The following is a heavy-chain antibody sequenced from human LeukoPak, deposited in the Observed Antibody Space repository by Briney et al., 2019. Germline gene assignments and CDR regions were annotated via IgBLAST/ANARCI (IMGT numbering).Heavy chain of an antibody. CDR1: GYSFTTYW. CDR3: ARLGSRRYFDWLLSTY. J-gene: IGHJ4*02. Sequence: GESLKISCKGSGYSFTTYWIGWVRQMPGKGLEWMGIIYPGDSDTRYSPSFQGQVTISADKSISTAYLQWSSLKASDTAMYYCARLGSRRYFDWLLSTYRGQGTLVTVSS. V-gene: IGHV5-51*01. D-gene: IGHD3-9*01. CDR2: IYPGDSDT.